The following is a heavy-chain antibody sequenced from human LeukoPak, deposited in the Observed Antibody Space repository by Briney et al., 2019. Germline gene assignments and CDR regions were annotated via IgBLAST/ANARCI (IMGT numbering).Heavy chain of an antibody. J-gene: IGHJ4*02. CDR2: IYHSGTT. D-gene: IGHD4-11*01. V-gene: IGHV4-31*03. Sequence: SQTLSLTCTVSGDSMTRGGYYWSWVRQHPGKGLEWVGFIYHSGTTFYNPSLESRATISVDTSQNQFSLKLTSVTAANTAVYYCARAVDYRNYFDYWGQGTLVTVSS. CDR3: ARAVDYRNYFDY. CDR1: GDSMTRGGYY.